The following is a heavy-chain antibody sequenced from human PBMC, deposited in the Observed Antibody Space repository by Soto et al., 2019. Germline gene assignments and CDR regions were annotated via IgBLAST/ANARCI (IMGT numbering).Heavy chain of an antibody. D-gene: IGHD5-18*01. CDR1: GFTVSSNY. J-gene: IGHJ6*02. CDR2: IYGGGST. CDR3: ARDSMRGYTCGWFGMDV. Sequence: EVQLVESGGGLVQPGGSLRLSCAASGFTVSSNYMNWVRQAPGKGLEWVSLIYGGGSTFYADSVKGRFTISRDNSKNTVYLQMNSLRAEDTAVYYCARDSMRGYTCGWFGMDVWGQGTTVTVSS. V-gene: IGHV3-66*01.